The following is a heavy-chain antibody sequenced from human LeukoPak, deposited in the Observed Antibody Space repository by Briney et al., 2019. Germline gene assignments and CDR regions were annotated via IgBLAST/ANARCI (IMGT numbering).Heavy chain of an antibody. J-gene: IGHJ4*02. V-gene: IGHV4-61*01. CDR2: IYYSGST. CDR1: GGSISSGTYY. D-gene: IGHD5-24*01. CDR3: ARVERWLQSFDY. Sequence: SETLSLTCTVSGGSISSGTYYWSWIRQPPGKGLEWIGYIYYSGSTNYNPSLKSRVTISVDTSKNQFSLKLSSVTAADTAVYYCARVERWLQSFDYWGQGTLVTASS.